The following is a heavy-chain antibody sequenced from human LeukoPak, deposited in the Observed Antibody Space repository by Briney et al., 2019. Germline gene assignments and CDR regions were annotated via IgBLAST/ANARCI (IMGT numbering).Heavy chain of an antibody. J-gene: IGHJ6*02. CDR2: INPNSGGT. Sequence: GASVKLSCKASGYTFTGYYMHWVRQAPGQGLEWMGWINPNSGGTNYAQKFQGRVTMTRDTSISTAYMELSRLRSDDTAVYYCARDLYYYYGMDVWGQGTTVTVSS. CDR1: GYTFTGYY. CDR3: ARDLYYYYGMDV. V-gene: IGHV1-2*02.